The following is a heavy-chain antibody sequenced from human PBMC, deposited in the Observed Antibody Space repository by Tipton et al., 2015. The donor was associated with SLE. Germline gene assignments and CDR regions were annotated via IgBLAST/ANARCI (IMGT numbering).Heavy chain of an antibody. Sequence: SLRLSCAASGFTVSSNYMSWVRQAPGKGLEWVSVIYSGGSTYYADSVKGRFTISRDNSKNTLYLQMNSLRAEDTAVYYCARGYGGINWYFDLWGRGTLVTVSS. V-gene: IGHV3-53*01. CDR2: IYSGGST. J-gene: IGHJ2*01. CDR1: GFTVSSNY. CDR3: ARGYGGINWYFDL. D-gene: IGHD4-23*01.